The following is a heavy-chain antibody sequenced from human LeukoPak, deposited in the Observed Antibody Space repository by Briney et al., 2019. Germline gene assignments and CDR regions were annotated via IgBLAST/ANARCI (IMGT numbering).Heavy chain of an antibody. CDR3: ARDSSSGDYYYYYGMDV. D-gene: IGHD2-2*01. CDR1: GFTFSSYW. Sequence: PGGSLKLPWAASGFTFSSYWMSWVRQAPGKGLEWVATIKQDGSEKYYVDSVKGRFTISRDNAKNSLYLQMNSLRAEDTAVYYCARDSSSGDYYYYYGMDVWGQGTTVTVSS. V-gene: IGHV3-7*01. J-gene: IGHJ6*02. CDR2: IKQDGSEK.